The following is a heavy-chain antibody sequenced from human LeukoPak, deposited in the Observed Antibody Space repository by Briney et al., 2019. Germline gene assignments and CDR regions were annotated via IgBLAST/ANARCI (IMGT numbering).Heavy chain of an antibody. Sequence: SCKASGYTFTSYYMHWVRQAPGKGLEWVAVVHHDGSERYYADSVKGRFTISRDNSKNTLYVQMDSLRVEDTAVYYCATGSGYYYDHWGQGTLVTVSS. CDR3: ATGSGYYYDH. CDR2: VHHDGSER. V-gene: IGHV3-30*04. D-gene: IGHD3-22*01. CDR1: GYTFTSYY. J-gene: IGHJ4*02.